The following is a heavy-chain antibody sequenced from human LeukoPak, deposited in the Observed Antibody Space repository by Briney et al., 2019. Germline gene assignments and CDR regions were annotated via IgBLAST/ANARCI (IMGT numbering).Heavy chain of an antibody. D-gene: IGHD3-22*01. CDR2: IYYTGGT. CDR3: ARGRIVVASTGAFDI. J-gene: IGHJ3*02. V-gene: IGHV4-59*12. Sequence: TSETLSLTCTVSGGSISPFYWNWIRQPPGKGLEWIGYIYYTGGTSYSPSLNSRATISVDTSKNQISLKLNSVTAADTAVYYCARGRIVVASTGAFDIWGQGTMVPVSS. CDR1: GGSISPFY.